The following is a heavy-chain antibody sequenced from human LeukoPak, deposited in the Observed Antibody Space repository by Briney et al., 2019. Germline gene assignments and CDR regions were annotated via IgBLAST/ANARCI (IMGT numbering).Heavy chain of an antibody. CDR3: ARGRQQLVRTQYYYYGMDV. CDR1: GCSISSSSYY. D-gene: IGHD6-13*01. CDR2: IYYSGST. Sequence: SETLSLTCTVSGCSISSSSYYWGWIRQPPGKGLEWIGSIYYSGSTYYNPSLKSRVTISVDTSKNQFSLKLSSVTAADTAVYYCARGRQQLVRTQYYYYGMDVWGQGTAVTVSS. V-gene: IGHV4-39*01. J-gene: IGHJ6*02.